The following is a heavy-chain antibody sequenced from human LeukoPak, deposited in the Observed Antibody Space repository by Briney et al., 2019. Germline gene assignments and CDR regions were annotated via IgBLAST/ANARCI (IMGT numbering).Heavy chain of an antibody. V-gene: IGHV4-61*01. Sequence: PSETLSLTCTVSGGSVSSGSYYWSWIRQPPGKGLEWIGEINHSGSTNYNPSLKSRVTISVDTSKNQFSLKLSSVTAADTAVYYCARASTGATTFDYWGQGTLVTVSS. D-gene: IGHD5-12*01. CDR2: INHSGST. CDR1: GGSVSSGSYY. CDR3: ARASTGATTFDY. J-gene: IGHJ4*02.